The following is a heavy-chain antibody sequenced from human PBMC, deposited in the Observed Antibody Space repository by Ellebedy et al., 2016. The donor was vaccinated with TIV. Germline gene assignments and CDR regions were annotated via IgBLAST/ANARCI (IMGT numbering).Heavy chain of an antibody. Sequence: SETLSLTXTVSGASFSSHYWSWIRQPPGKGLEWIGHISYGGSTKYNPSLKSRVAMSVHTSKNQFSLNLKSVTAADTAVYYCVAIYNSNSYRDYWGQGTLVTVSS. CDR3: VAIYNSNSYRDY. D-gene: IGHD5-24*01. J-gene: IGHJ4*02. CDR1: GASFSSHY. V-gene: IGHV4-59*11. CDR2: ISYGGST.